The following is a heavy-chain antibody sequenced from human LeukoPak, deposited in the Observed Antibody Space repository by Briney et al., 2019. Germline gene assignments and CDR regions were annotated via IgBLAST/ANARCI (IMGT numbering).Heavy chain of an antibody. CDR1: GFTFSSYW. V-gene: IGHV3-74*01. Sequence: GGSLRHSCAVSGFTFSSYWMHWVRQAPGKGLVWVSRINSDGSSTTYADSVKGRFAMSRDNAKNTLYLQMNTLRAEDTAVYYCARDEFGANGSGDLDYWGQGTLVTVSS. J-gene: IGHJ4*02. CDR2: INSDGSST. D-gene: IGHD3-10*01. CDR3: ARDEFGANGSGDLDY.